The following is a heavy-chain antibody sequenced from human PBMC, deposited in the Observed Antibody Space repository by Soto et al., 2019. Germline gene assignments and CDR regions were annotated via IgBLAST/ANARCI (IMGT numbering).Heavy chain of an antibody. V-gene: IGHV4-59*12. Sequence: SETLSLTCTVSGGSIGTYYWSWIRQSPGKGMEWIGYIYHSGSTNYNPSLKSRATISVDTSKNHFSLKLSSVTAADTAVYYCARAGYDFWSGTIGGMDVWGQGTTVTVSS. CDR3: ARAGYDFWSGTIGGMDV. J-gene: IGHJ6*02. CDR2: IYHSGST. D-gene: IGHD3-3*01. CDR1: GGSIGTYY.